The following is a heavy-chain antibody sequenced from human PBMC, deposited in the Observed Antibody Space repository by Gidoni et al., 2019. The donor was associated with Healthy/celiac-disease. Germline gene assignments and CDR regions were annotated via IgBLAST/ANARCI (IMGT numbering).Heavy chain of an antibody. D-gene: IGHD1-26*01. CDR2: IYTSGST. CDR3: ARVAPMWELPYYNAFDI. CDR1: GGSISSYY. Sequence: QVQLQESGPGLVKPWETLSLTCTVPGGSISSYYWSWIRQPAGKGLEWIGRIYTSGSTNYNPSLKSRVTMSVDTSKNQFSLKLSSVTAADTAVYYCARVAPMWELPYYNAFDIWGQGTMVTVSS. J-gene: IGHJ3*02. V-gene: IGHV4-4*07.